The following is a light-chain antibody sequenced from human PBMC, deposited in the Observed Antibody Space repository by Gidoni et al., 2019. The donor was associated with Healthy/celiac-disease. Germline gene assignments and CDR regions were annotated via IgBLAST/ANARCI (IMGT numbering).Light chain of an antibody. CDR2: AAS. CDR3: QQINSYPPT. J-gene: IGKJ3*01. Sequence: DIQLTQYPSFLSASVGDRVTITCRASQGSSSYLAWYQQKPGKAPKLLNYAASTLPSGVPTRFSSSGSGTEFTLTSSSQQPEYFATYYCQQINSYPPTFGPGTKVDIK. V-gene: IGKV1-9*01. CDR1: QGSSSY.